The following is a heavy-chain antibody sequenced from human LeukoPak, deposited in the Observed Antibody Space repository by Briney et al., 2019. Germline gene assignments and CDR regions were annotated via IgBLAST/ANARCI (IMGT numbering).Heavy chain of an antibody. CDR3: ARAYGEYRTYYYYYYYMDV. J-gene: IGHJ6*03. CDR2: MNPNSGNT. Sequence: ASVKVSCKASGYTFTSYDINWVRQATGQGLEWMGWMNPNSGNTGYAQKSQGRVTMTRNTSISTAYMELSSLRSEDTAVYYCARAYGEYRTYYYYYYYMDVWGKGTTVTISS. V-gene: IGHV1-8*01. D-gene: IGHD3-16*01. CDR1: GYTFTSYD.